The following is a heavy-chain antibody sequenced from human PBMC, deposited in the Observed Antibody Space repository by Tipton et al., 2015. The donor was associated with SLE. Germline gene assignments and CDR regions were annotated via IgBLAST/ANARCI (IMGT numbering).Heavy chain of an antibody. CDR2: IYPGDSDT. CDR1: GYSFTTYW. V-gene: IGHV5-51*01. CDR3: ARQENGVILRGAFEI. Sequence: QLVQSGAEVKKPGESLKISCKGSGYSFTTYWIGWVRQMPGKGLEWMGIIYPGDSDTRYSPSFEGQVTMSTDKSISTAYLQWSSLKASDTAMYYCARQENGVILRGAFEIWGQGTMVIVSS. J-gene: IGHJ3*02. D-gene: IGHD2-21*01.